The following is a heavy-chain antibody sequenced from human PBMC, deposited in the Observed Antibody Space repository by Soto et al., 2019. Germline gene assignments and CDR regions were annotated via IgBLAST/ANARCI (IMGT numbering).Heavy chain of an antibody. CDR3: VRQGIDYLHGLVDV. CDR2: VYYTGDT. D-gene: IGHD4-17*01. J-gene: IGHJ6*02. Sequence: QVQLQQSGPRLVKPSETLSLTCTVSSGPDRSHNWGWIRQPPGRGLEWIGYVYYTGDTAYNPSLRSRVSISADTSTNDISLTLSSVTAEDTAVYYCVRQGIDYLHGLVDVWGQGTTVSVSS. V-gene: IGHV4-59*08. CDR1: SGPDRSHN.